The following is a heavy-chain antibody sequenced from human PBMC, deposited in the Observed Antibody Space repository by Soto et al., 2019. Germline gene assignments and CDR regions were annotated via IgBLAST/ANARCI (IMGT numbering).Heavy chain of an antibody. D-gene: IGHD1-20*01. CDR3: AKVGGYWYKWNLDV. J-gene: IGHJ6*02. Sequence: GGSLRLSCAASGFTFSSYAMSWARQAPGKGLEWVSAISGSGGSTYYADSVKGRFTISRDNSKNTLYLQMNSLRAADTAVYYCAKVGGYWYKWNLDVWGQGTTVTVSS. CDR1: GFTFSSYA. V-gene: IGHV3-23*01. CDR2: ISGSGGST.